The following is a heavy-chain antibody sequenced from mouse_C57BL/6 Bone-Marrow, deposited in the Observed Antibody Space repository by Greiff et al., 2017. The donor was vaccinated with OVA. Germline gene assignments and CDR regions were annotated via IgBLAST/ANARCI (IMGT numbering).Heavy chain of an antibody. CDR1: GFNIKDYY. Sequence: EVQLQQSGAELVKPGASVKLSCTASGFNIKDYYMHWVKQRPEQGLEWIGRIDPEDGETKYAPKFQGKATITADTSSNPAYLQLRSLTSEDTAVYYCASSYWDDYFDYWGQGTTLTVSS. D-gene: IGHD4-1*01. CDR2: IDPEDGET. V-gene: IGHV14-2*01. J-gene: IGHJ2*01. CDR3: ASSYWDDYFDY.